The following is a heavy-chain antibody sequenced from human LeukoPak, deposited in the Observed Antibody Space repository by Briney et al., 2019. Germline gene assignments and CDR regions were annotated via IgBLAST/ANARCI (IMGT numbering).Heavy chain of an antibody. CDR3: ARDSTMVRTRYYYYMDV. D-gene: IGHD3-10*01. CDR1: GGSFSGYY. J-gene: IGHJ6*03. V-gene: IGHV4-34*01. CDR2: INHSGST. Sequence: SETLSLTCAVYGGSFSGYYWSWIRQPPGKGLEWIGEINHSGSTNYNPSLKSRVTISVDTSKNQFSLKLSSVTAADTAVYYCARDSTMVRTRYYYYMDVWGKGTTVTISS.